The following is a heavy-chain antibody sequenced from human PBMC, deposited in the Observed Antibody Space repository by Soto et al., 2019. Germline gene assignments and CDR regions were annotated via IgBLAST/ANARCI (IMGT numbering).Heavy chain of an antibody. CDR1: GGSISSSSYY. J-gene: IGHJ4*02. D-gene: IGHD5-12*01. V-gene: IGHV4-39*01. CDR3: ARHEDGYNFQYYFDY. Sequence: QLQLQESGPGLVKPSETLSLTCTVSGGSISSSSYYWGWIRQPPGKGLEWIGSIYYSGSTYYNPSLKSRVTISVDTSKNQFSLKLSSVTAADTAVYYCARHEDGYNFQYYFDYWGQGTLVTVSS. CDR2: IYYSGST.